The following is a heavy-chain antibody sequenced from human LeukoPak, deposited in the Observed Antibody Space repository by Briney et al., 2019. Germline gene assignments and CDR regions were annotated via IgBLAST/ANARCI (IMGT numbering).Heavy chain of an antibody. CDR3: ARDILTGYYSFDY. CDR2: IIPILGIA. CDR1: GGTFSSYA. Sequence: ASVKVSCKASGGTFSSYAISWVRQAPGQGLEWMGRIIPILGIANYAQKFQGRVTITADKSTSTAYMELSSLRSEDTAVYYCARDILTGYYSFDYWGQGTLVTVSS. V-gene: IGHV1-69*04. D-gene: IGHD3-9*01. J-gene: IGHJ4*02.